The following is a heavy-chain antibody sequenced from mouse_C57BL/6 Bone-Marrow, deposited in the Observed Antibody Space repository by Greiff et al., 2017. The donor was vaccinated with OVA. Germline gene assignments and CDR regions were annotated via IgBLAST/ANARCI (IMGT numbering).Heavy chain of an antibody. J-gene: IGHJ4*01. CDR2: IHPNSGST. V-gene: IGHV1-64*01. CDR3: ARPYDYDRDYYAMDY. CDR1: GYTFTSYW. Sequence: QVQLKESGAELVKPGASVKLSCKASGYTFTSYWMHWVKQRPGQGLEWIGMIHPNSGSTNYNEKFKSKATLTVDKSSSTAYMQLSSLTSEDSAVYYCARPYDYDRDYYAMDYWGRGTAVTVTA. D-gene: IGHD2-4*01.